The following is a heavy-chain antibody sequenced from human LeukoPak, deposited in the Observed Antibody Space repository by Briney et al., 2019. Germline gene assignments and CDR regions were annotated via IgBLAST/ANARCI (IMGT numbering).Heavy chain of an antibody. V-gene: IGHV4-59*01. J-gene: IGHJ4*02. Sequence: PSETLSLTCTVSSRSISSDYWSWIRQPPGKGLEWIGYISYSGSANYNPSLKTRVTISIDKTKNQFSLKMTSVTAADTAVYYCARTLRGQNYYGYLDYWGQGTLVTVSS. CDR3: ARTLRGQNYYGYLDY. CDR2: ISYSGSA. D-gene: IGHD4-17*01. CDR1: SRSISSDY.